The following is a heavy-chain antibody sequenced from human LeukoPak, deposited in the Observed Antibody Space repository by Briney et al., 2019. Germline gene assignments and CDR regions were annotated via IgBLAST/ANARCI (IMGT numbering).Heavy chain of an antibody. V-gene: IGHV3-48*02. CDR2: ISSSSSTV. CDR3: ARAQTYYGSGSYLY. D-gene: IGHD3-10*01. J-gene: IGHJ4*02. CDR1: GFTFSDTW. Sequence: PGGSLRLSCAASGFTFSDTWMNWVRQAPGKGLEWVSYISSSSSTVYYADSLKGRFTISRDNAKNSLYLQMNSLRDEDTAVYYCARAQTYYGSGSYLYWGQGTLVTVSS.